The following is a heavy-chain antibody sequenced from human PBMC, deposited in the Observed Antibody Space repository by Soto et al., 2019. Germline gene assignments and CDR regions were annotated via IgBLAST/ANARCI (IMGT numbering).Heavy chain of an antibody. D-gene: IGHD3-3*01. J-gene: IGHJ6*02. CDR1: GYTFTSYG. V-gene: IGHV1-18*01. CDR2: ISAYNGNT. CDR3: ARDAPGDTMGGVVIMAHYGMDV. Sequence: ASVKVSCKASGYTFTSYGISWVRQAPGQGLEWMGWISAYNGNTNYAQKLQGRVTMTTDTSTSTAYMELRSLRSDDTAVYYCARDAPGDTMGGVVIMAHYGMDVWGQGTTVTVSS.